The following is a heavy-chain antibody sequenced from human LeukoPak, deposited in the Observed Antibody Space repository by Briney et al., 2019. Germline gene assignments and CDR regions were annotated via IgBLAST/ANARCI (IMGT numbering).Heavy chain of an antibody. CDR1: GGSLSSGGYY. Sequence: SETLSLTCSVSGGSLSSGGYYWSWIRQPPGKGLEWIGYIYYSGSTNYNPSLKSRVTISVDTSKNQFCLKLSSVTAADTAVYYCARNRGSGGNFRFDPWGQGTLVTVSS. D-gene: IGHD4-23*01. CDR2: IYYSGST. V-gene: IGHV4-61*08. J-gene: IGHJ5*02. CDR3: ARNRGSGGNFRFDP.